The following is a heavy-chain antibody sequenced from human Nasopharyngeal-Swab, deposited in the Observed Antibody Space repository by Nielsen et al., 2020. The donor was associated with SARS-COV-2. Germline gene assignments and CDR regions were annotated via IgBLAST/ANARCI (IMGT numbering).Heavy chain of an antibody. V-gene: IGHV3-21*01. CDR1: GFTFRSYT. J-gene: IGHJ6*02. CDR2: ISSSSNYI. CDR3: VREVELSGAPYGMDV. Sequence: GESLKISCAASGFTFRSYTINWVRQAPGKGLEWVSSISSSSNYIYYADSLKGRFTISRDNAKNSLYLQMNSLRAEDTALYYCVREVELSGAPYGMDVWGQGTMVTVSS. D-gene: IGHD1-7*01.